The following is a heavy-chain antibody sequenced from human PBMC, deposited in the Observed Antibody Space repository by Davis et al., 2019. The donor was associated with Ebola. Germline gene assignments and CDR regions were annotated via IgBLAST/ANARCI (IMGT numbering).Heavy chain of an antibody. Sequence: ASVKVSCKASDFPFINYGVTWVRQTPGQAFEWMGWISGYNGQTNYAQKFRGRVTMTRDTSTSTAYMELRSLRSDDTAVYYCARDWGRGYSYGSGNWFDPWGQGTLVTVSS. CDR3: ARDWGRGYSYGSGNWFDP. D-gene: IGHD5-18*01. CDR2: ISGYNGQT. CDR1: DFPFINYG. J-gene: IGHJ5*02. V-gene: IGHV1-18*04.